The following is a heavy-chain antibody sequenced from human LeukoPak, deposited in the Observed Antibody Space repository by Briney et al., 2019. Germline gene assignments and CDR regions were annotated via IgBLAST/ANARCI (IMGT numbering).Heavy chain of an antibody. V-gene: IGHV3-21*01. CDR3: AKLILISADD. D-gene: IGHD3-22*01. Sequence: PGGSLRLSCVGSGFTFSNYSMNWVRQAPGKGLEWVSSISGSSSHTYYADSVKGRFTISRDNAKNAVYLQMNSLTADDTAVYYCAKLILISADDWGQGTLVSVSS. J-gene: IGHJ4*02. CDR2: ISGSSSHT. CDR1: GFTFSNYS.